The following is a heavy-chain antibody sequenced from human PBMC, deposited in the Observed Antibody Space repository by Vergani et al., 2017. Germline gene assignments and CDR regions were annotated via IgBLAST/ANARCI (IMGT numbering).Heavy chain of an antibody. CDR1: GFTFTNYD. Sequence: QVQLVESGGGVVQPGRSLRVSCAGSGFTFTNYDMHWVRQAPGKGLEWVAVISIDGSIKHYGDSVKGRVTITRDNSKNTLYLQMTSLRGDDTAIYYCGRDAFKGNPDVVDIWGQGTMVTVSS. CDR2: ISIDGSIK. J-gene: IGHJ3*02. CDR3: GRDAFKGNPDVVDI. V-gene: IGHV3-30*19.